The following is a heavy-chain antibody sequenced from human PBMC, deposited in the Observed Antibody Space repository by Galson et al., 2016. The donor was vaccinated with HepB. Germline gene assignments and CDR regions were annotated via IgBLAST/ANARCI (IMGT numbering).Heavy chain of an antibody. CDR3: AHSTVTTLWPQFDAFDV. D-gene: IGHD4-11*01. V-gene: IGHV1-69*10. J-gene: IGHJ3*01. Sequence: SVKVSCKASGDTYSNYAISWLRQAPGQGPEWMGGIIPIVPLTNYAQKFQGRVTITADRSTAYESTTTLYMELSSLRSEDTALYYCAHSTVTTLWPQFDAFDVWGQGTMVTVSS. CDR2: IIPIVPLT. CDR1: GDTYSNYA.